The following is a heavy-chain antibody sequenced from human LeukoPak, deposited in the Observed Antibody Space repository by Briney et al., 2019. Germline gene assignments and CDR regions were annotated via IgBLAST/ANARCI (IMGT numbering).Heavy chain of an antibody. Sequence: TGGSLRLSCAASGFTFSSYAMSWVRQAPGKGLEWVSAISGSGGSTYYADSVKGRFTISRDNSKNTPYLQMNSLRAEDTAVYYCAKDYTVTTFEYFQHWGQGTLVTVSS. V-gene: IGHV3-23*01. J-gene: IGHJ1*01. D-gene: IGHD4-17*01. CDR2: ISGSGGST. CDR3: AKDYTVTTFEYFQH. CDR1: GFTFSSYA.